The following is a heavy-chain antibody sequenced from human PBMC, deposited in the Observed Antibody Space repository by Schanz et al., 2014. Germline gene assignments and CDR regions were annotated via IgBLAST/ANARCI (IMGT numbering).Heavy chain of an antibody. CDR2: IWSDENNK. V-gene: IGHV3-33*01. CDR1: GFIFSNYG. J-gene: IGHJ4*02. D-gene: IGHD3-10*01. Sequence: QVQLVESGGGVVQPGGSLRLSCAASGFIFSNYGMHWVRQAPGKGLEWVAVIWSDENNKYYADSVKGRFTMSRDNPKNTLYLQMNSLRAEDTAVYYCARANYRRKINFDYWGRGTLVTVSS. CDR3: ARANYRRKINFDY.